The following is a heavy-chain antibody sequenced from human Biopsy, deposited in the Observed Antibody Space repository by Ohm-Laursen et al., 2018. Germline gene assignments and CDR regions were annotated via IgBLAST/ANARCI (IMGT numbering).Heavy chain of an antibody. D-gene: IGHD3-9*01. Sequence: SVKVSCKVSGGTFSNSAISWVRQAPGQGLEWMGGIIPFFATLKYAQKFQGRLTISADRSTDTAYMELSSLRSEDTAVYYCAPQTPRDPDILTGAYHYDMAVWGQGTTVTVSS. CDR1: GGTFSNSA. CDR3: APQTPRDPDILTGAYHYDMAV. J-gene: IGHJ6*02. V-gene: IGHV1-69*06. CDR2: IIPFFATL.